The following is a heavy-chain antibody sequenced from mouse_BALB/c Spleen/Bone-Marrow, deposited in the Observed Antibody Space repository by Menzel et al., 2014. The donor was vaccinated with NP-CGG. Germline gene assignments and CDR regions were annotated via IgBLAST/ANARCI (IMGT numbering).Heavy chain of an antibody. CDR1: GYTFTSYY. CDR2: INPSNGGT. CDR3: IRSAGTGFAY. Sequence: QVQPQQSGTELVKPGASANLSCKASGYTFTSYYMFWVKQRPGQGLEWIGEINPSNGGTVFNEKFKSKVTLTVDKSSSXAYIHLSGLESEDSAVYYSIRSAGTGFAYWGQGTLVTVS. J-gene: IGHJ3*01. V-gene: IGHV1-53*01. D-gene: IGHD3-3*01.